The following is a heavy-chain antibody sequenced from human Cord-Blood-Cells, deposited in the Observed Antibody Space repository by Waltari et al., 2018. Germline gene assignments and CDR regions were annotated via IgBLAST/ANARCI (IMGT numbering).Heavy chain of an antibody. J-gene: IGHJ3*02. CDR2: IVVGSGNT. CDR1: GFTFTSSA. V-gene: IGHV1-58*01. CDR3: AADPYCGGDCYDAFDI. Sequence: QMQLVQSGPEVKKPGTSVKVSCKASGFTFTSSAVQWVRQARGQRLEWIGWIVVGSGNTNYAQKFQERVTITSDMSTSTAYMELSSLRSEDTAVYYCAADPYCGGDCYDAFDIWGQGTMVTVSS. D-gene: IGHD2-21*01.